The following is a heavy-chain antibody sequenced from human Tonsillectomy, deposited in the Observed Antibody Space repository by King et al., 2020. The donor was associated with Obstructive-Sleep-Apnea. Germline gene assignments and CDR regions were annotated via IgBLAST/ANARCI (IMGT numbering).Heavy chain of an antibody. CDR2: ISAYNGNT. CDR3: ARDSKFYGSWNYYDTPGAFDI. CDR1: GYTFTNYG. Sequence: QLVQSGAEVKKPGASVKVSCKASGYTFTNYGFTWVRQAPGQGLEWMGWISAYNGNTYYAQKVQARVTMTTDTSTRTAYVELRSLKSDDTAMYYCARDSKFYGSWNYYDTPGAFDIWGQGAMVTVSS. J-gene: IGHJ3*02. D-gene: IGHD3-10*01. V-gene: IGHV1-18*01.